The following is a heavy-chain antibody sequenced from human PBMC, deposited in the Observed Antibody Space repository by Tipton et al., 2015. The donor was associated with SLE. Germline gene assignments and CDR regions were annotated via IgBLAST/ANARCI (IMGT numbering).Heavy chain of an antibody. J-gene: IGHJ4*02. CDR2: IFPADSNT. Sequence: QLVQSGAQVKKPGESLKISCQGSGYTFTRNWIAWVRQMPGRSLEWMGIIFPADSNTRYSPSFQGQVTFSADKSINTAYLQWSSLKASDTAMYYCARRSNWGHFDYWGQGTLVTVSS. V-gene: IGHV5-51*03. CDR3: ARRSNWGHFDY. D-gene: IGHD7-27*01. CDR1: GYTFTRNW.